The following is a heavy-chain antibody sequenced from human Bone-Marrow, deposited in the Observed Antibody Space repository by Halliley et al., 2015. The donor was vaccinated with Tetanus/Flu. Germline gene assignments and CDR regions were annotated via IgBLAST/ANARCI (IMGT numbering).Heavy chain of an antibody. CDR2: IRSKTYGGTT. Sequence: SLRLSCPASGFTFGDYAMSWVRLAPGKGLEWVGFIRSKTYGGTTEYAASVKGRFTISRDDSKSIAYLQMNSLKTEDTAVYYCTGEKLGHSDFLSSSPVDYWGQGTLVTVSS. V-gene: IGHV3-49*04. J-gene: IGHJ4*02. CDR3: TGEKLGHSDFLSSSPVDY. CDR1: GFTFGDYA. D-gene: IGHD3-3*01.